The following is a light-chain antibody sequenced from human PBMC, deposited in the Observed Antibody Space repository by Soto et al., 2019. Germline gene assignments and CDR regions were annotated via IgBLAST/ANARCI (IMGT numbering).Light chain of an antibody. V-gene: IGKV3-20*01. CDR3: QQYGRSPPWT. CDR1: QSVSIS. J-gene: IGKJ1*01. CDR2: DAS. Sequence: EIVLAQSPATLSLSPGERATLSCRASQSVSISLAWYQQKPGQAPRLLIYDASNRATGVPARFSGSGSGTDLTLTISRLEPEDFAVYYCQQYGRSPPWTFGQGTKVDIK.